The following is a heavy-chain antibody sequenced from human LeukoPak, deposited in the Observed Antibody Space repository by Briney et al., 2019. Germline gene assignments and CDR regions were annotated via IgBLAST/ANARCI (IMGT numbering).Heavy chain of an antibody. Sequence: SETLSLTCTVSGGSISSYYWSWIRQPPGKGLEWIGYIYYSGITNYNPSLRSRVTISVDTSKNQFSLKLSSVTAADTAVYYCARARYGDYPYYFDYWGQGTLVTVSS. CDR2: IYYSGIT. J-gene: IGHJ4*02. CDR3: ARARYGDYPYYFDY. D-gene: IGHD4-17*01. CDR1: GGSISSYY. V-gene: IGHV4-59*01.